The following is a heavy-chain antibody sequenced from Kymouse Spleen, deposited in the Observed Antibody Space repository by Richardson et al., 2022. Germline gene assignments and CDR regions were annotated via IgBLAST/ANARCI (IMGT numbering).Heavy chain of an antibody. D-gene: IGHD6-19*01. Sequence: QMQLVQSGPEVKKPGTSVKVSCKASGFTFTSSAVQWVRQARGQRLEWIGWIVVGSGNTNYAQKFQERVTITRDMSTSTAYMELSSLRSEDTAVYYCAASYSSGWTPFDYWGQGTLVTVSS. CDR3: AASYSSGWTPFDY. V-gene: IGHV1-58*01. CDR1: GFTFTSSA. J-gene: IGHJ4*02. CDR2: IVVGSGNT.